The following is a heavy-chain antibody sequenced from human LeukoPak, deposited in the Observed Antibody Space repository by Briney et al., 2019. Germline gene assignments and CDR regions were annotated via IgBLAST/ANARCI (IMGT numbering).Heavy chain of an antibody. CDR2: MNPNSGNT. V-gene: IGHV1-8*01. CDR3: AREGEYSGYDYVG. Sequence: ASVKVSCKASGYTFTSYDINWVRQATGQGLEWMGWMNPNSGNTGYAQKFQGRVTITADKSTSTAYMELSSLRSEDTAVYYCAREGEYSGYDYVGWGQGTLVTVSS. D-gene: IGHD5-12*01. CDR1: GYTFTSYD. J-gene: IGHJ4*02.